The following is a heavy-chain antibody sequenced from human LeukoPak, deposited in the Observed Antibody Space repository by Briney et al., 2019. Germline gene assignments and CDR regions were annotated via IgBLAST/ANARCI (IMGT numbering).Heavy chain of an antibody. D-gene: IGHD3-10*02. CDR1: GFTFSSYE. V-gene: IGHV3-48*03. Sequence: GGSLRLSCAASGFTFSSYEMNWVRQAPGKGLEWVSYISSSGITIYYADSVKGRFTISRDNAKNSLYLKMNSLRAEDTAVYYCAELGITMIGGVWGKGTTVTISS. J-gene: IGHJ6*04. CDR2: ISSSGITI. CDR3: AELGITMIGGV.